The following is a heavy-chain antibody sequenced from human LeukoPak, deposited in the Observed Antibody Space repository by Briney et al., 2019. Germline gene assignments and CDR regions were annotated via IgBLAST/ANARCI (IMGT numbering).Heavy chain of an antibody. V-gene: IGHV4-59*08. J-gene: IGHJ4*02. CDR3: ARHISGGATLD. D-gene: IGHD2-15*01. CDR1: GGSISSTY. Sequence: ASETLSLTCTVSGGSISSTYWNWIRQPPGKGLEWIAYIYYTGSTYYNPSLKSRVTMSVDTSKNQFSLSLSSVTAADTAVYYCARHISGGATLDWGQGTLITVSS. CDR2: IYYTGST.